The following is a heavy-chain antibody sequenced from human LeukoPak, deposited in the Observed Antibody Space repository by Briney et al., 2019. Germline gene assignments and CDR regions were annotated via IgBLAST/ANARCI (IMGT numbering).Heavy chain of an antibody. V-gene: IGHV3-21*01. CDR3: AKRGYGDYSGFDY. CDR1: GFTFSSYS. D-gene: IGHD4-17*01. CDR2: ISSSSSSYI. Sequence: GGSLRLSCAASGFTFSSYSMNWVRQAPGKGLEWVSSISSSSSSYIYYSDSLKGRFTISRDNAKKSVYLQMNSLRAEDTAVYYCAKRGYGDYSGFDYWGQGTLVTVSS. J-gene: IGHJ4*02.